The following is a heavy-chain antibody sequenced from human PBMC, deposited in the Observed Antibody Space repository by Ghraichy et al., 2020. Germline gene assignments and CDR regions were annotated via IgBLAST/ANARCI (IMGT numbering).Heavy chain of an antibody. J-gene: IGHJ5*02. CDR2: IYTSGST. V-gene: IGHV4-4*07. Sequence: SETLSLTCTVSGGSISSYYWSWIRQPAGKGLEWIGRIYTSGSTNYNPSLKSRVTMSVDTSKNQFSLKLSSVTAADTAVYYCARDRYYDSSGVGWFDPWGQGTLVTVSS. CDR1: GGSISSYY. D-gene: IGHD3-22*01. CDR3: ARDRYYDSSGVGWFDP.